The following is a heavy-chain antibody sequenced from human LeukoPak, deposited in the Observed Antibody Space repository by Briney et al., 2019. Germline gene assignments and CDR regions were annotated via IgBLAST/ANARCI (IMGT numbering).Heavy chain of an antibody. CDR1: GGSLNNYY. Sequence: SETLSLTCTVSGGSLNNYYWSWIRQPPGKGLEWIGYIYYSGSTIYNPSLRSRVSISVDTSAKQFSLNLRSVTAADTAVYYCVRGQARFDVRLDSWGLGTLVTVSS. D-gene: IGHD3-10*02. CDR2: IYYSGST. CDR3: VRGQARFDVRLDS. J-gene: IGHJ4*02. V-gene: IGHV4-59*01.